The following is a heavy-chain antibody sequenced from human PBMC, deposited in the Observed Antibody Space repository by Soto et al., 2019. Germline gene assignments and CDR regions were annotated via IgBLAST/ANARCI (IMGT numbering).Heavy chain of an antibody. CDR3: AGSLTTAASLDY. V-gene: IGHV3-53*01. CDR2: VHGGGST. D-gene: IGHD3-9*01. CDR1: GFTVSNNH. Sequence: VQLVESGGGLIQPGGSLRLSCAASGFTVSNNHMTRVRQAAGKGLELVSFVHGGGSTSYADSVKGRFTISRDNSKNTLYLQMDSLRAEDTAIYYCAGSLTTAASLDYWGRGTLVTVSS. J-gene: IGHJ4*02.